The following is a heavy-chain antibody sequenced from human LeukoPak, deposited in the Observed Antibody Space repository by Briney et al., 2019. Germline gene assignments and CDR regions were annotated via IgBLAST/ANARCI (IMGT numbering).Heavy chain of an antibody. J-gene: IGHJ3*02. V-gene: IGHV3-7*01. CDR1: GFTFSNFW. D-gene: IGHD3-22*01. CDR3: ARDTSYFDSRGQYDSIDI. CDR2: IDGAGSVT. Sequence: GGSLRLSCAASGFTFSNFWMTWVRQTPGKGLEWVANIDGAGSVTHYGDSVEGRFTISRDNAKDLLYLQMNSLRAEDTAIYYCARDTSYFDSRGQYDSIDIWGQGTMVTVSS.